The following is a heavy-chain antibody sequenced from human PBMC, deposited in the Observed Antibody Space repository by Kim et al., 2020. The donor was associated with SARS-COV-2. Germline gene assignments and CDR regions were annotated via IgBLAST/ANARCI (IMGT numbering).Heavy chain of an antibody. J-gene: IGHJ6*02. CDR2: SYYSGST. CDR1: GGSVSSGSYY. CDR3: ASQYYDSSGYSPYYYYYGMDV. Sequence: SETLSLTCTVSGGSVSSGSYYWSWIRQPPGKGLEWIGYSYYSGSTNYNPSLKSRVTISVDTSKNQFSLKLSSVTAADTAVYYCASQYYDSSGYSPYYYYYGMDVWGQGTTVTVSS. D-gene: IGHD3-22*01. V-gene: IGHV4-61*01.